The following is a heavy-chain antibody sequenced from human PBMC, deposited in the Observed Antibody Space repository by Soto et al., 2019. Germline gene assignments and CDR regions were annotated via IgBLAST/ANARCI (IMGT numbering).Heavy chain of an antibody. V-gene: IGHV3-23*01. CDR2: ISGSGGTK. D-gene: IGHD1-20*01. J-gene: IGHJ3*02. Sequence: EAQLLESGGGLVQPGGSLRVSCAASGFTFGTYAMSWVRQAPGKGLEWVSVISGSGGTKYYADSVKGRFTITRDNYKNTLYLQMNSLKFEDTAGYYCSKMGVTGPYDAFPIWGQGTMVSVSS. CDR3: SKMGVTGPYDAFPI. CDR1: GFTFGTYA.